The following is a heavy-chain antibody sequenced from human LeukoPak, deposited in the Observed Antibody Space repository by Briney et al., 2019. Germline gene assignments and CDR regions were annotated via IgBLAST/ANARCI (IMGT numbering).Heavy chain of an antibody. D-gene: IGHD3-3*01. CDR2: ISGTTGST. Sequence: PGGSLRLSCAASGFTFSSYAMTWVRQAPGKGLEWVSAISGTTGSTYYADSVKGRFTISRDNSKNTLYLQMNSLRAEDTAVYYCARDPRFLEWLLYRDYWGQGTLVTVSS. V-gene: IGHV3-23*01. CDR1: GFTFSSYA. J-gene: IGHJ4*02. CDR3: ARDPRFLEWLLYRDY.